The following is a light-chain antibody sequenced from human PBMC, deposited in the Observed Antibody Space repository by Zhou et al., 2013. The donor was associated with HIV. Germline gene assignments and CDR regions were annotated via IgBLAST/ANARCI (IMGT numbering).Light chain of an antibody. CDR2: ATS. Sequence: EIVLTQSPGTLSLSPGERATLSCRPSQSISTKFLAWYQHKPGQAPRLLIYATSRRAADVPDRFSGSGSGTDFTLTISRLEPEDYAVYYCQQYGTSPLFTFGPGTKVDIK. J-gene: IGKJ3*01. CDR1: QSISTKF. CDR3: QQYGTSPLFT. V-gene: IGKV3-20*01.